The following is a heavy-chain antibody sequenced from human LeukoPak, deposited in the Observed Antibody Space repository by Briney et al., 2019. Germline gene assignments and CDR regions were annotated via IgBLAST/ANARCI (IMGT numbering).Heavy chain of an antibody. J-gene: IGHJ4*02. D-gene: IGHD5-18*01. CDR1: GFTFSSYG. CDR2: IRYDGNYK. Sequence: GGSLRLSCAASGFTFSSYGMHWVRQAPGKGLEWVAFIRYDGNYKYYADSVKGRFTVSRDNSKNTLYLQMNSLRADDTAVYYCARDSRWIQFDYWGQGTLVTVSS. CDR3: ARDSRWIQFDY. V-gene: IGHV3-30*02.